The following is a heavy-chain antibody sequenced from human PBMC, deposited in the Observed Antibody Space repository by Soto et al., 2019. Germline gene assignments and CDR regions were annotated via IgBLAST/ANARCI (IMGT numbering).Heavy chain of an antibody. V-gene: IGHV1-2*02. CDR1: GYTFTYFY. J-gene: IGHJ4*02. D-gene: IGHD2-15*01. CDR3: ARRDSGGSFDF. Sequence: GDSVKGSCTTSGYTFTYFYIHGVRLPPGQGLEGRGWINPKNGGTSHAQKFQGSVTMTRDTSSSTVYLELNSLTSDDRGIYYCARRDSGGSFDFWGQGTRVTSPQ. CDR2: INPKNGGT.